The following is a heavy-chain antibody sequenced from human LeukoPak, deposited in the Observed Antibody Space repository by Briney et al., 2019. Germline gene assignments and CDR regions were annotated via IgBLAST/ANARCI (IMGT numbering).Heavy chain of an antibody. Sequence: PGGSLRLSCAASGFTFSSYSMNWVRQAPGKGLEWVSYISSSSSTIYYADSVKGRFTISRDNAKNSLYLQMNSLRDEDTAVYYCARDLALGYCSGGSCYPSLYNWFDPWGQGTLVTVSS. CDR1: GFTFSSYS. V-gene: IGHV3-48*02. CDR2: ISSSSSTI. CDR3: ARDLALGYCSGGSCYPSLYNWFDP. J-gene: IGHJ5*02. D-gene: IGHD2-15*01.